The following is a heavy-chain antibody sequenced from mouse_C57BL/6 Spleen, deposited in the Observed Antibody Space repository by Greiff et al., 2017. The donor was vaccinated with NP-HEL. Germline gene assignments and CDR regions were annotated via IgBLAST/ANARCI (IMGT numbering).Heavy chain of an antibody. CDR1: GFTFSSYT. J-gene: IGHJ3*01. D-gene: IGHD2-1*01. CDR2: ISGGGGNT. Sequence: EVKLVESGGGLVKPGGSLKLSCAASGFTFSSYTMSWVRQTPEKRLEWVATISGGGGNTYYPDSVKGRFTISRDNAKNTLYLQMSSLRSEDTALYYCARHLLWGFAYWGQGTLVTVSA. V-gene: IGHV5-9*01. CDR3: ARHLLWGFAY.